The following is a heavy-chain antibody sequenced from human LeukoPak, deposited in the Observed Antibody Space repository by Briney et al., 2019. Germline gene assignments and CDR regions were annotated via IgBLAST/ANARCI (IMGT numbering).Heavy chain of an antibody. V-gene: IGHV2-26*01. Sequence: VPGPTLVTPTEPLTLTCTVSGFSLTNAKVGVRWFRQPPGRALEWLAHIFSTDEKSYTTSLKSRLTISKDTSKSQVVLTMTNINPVDTATYYCARIMAPSRAVSGFDYWGQGTLFTVSS. D-gene: IGHD6-19*01. CDR2: IFSTDEK. J-gene: IGHJ4*02. CDR1: GFSLTNAKVG. CDR3: ARIMAPSRAVSGFDY.